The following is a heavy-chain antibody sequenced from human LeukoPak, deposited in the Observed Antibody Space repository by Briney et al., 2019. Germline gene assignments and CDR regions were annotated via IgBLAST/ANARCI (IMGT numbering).Heavy chain of an antibody. V-gene: IGHV1-2*02. Sequence: ASVKVSCKASGGTFSSYAISWVRQAPGQGLEWMGWINPNSGGTNYAQKFQGRVTMTRDTSISTAYMELSRLRSDDTAVYYCARSWTPYYYDSSGYYREYFQHWGQGTLVTVSS. CDR3: ARSWTPYYYDSSGYYREYFQH. J-gene: IGHJ1*01. CDR1: GGTFSSYA. D-gene: IGHD3-22*01. CDR2: INPNSGGT.